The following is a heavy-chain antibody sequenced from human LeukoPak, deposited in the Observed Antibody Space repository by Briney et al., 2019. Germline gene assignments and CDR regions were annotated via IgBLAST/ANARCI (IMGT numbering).Heavy chain of an antibody. D-gene: IGHD3-16*01. CDR2: INHSGST. J-gene: IGHJ5*02. CDR1: GGSFSGYY. CDR3: ARHYGP. Sequence: SETLSLTCAVYGGSFSGYYWSWIRQPPGKGLEWIGEINHSGSTNYNPSLKSRITISVDTSKNQFSLKLNSVTAADTAVYYCARHYGPWSQGTLVTVSS. V-gene: IGHV4-34*01.